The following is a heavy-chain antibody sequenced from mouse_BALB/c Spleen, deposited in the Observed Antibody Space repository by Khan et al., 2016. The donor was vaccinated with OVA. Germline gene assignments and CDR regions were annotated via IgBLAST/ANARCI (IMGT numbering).Heavy chain of an antibody. CDR3: ARSGYSAWFAY. Sequence: VQLQQSGAELVRPGALVKLSCKASDFNIKDYYMHWVKQRPEQGLEWIGWIDPENGETVYDPKFQGKAIMTADTSSNTAYLQLSSLPSEDTAVYYCARSGYSAWFAYWGQGTLVTVSA. CDR2: IDPENGET. CDR1: DFNIKDYY. J-gene: IGHJ3*01. V-gene: IGHV14-1*02.